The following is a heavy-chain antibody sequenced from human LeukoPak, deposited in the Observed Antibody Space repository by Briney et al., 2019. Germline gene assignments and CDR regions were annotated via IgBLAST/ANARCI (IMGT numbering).Heavy chain of an antibody. CDR3: ARVSPGTSDFWSGSYGWFDP. V-gene: IGHV4-59*01. Sequence: SETLSLTCTVSGGSISSYYWSWIRQPPGKGLEWIGYVYYSGSTNYNPSLKSRVTISVDTSKNQFSLKLSSVTAADTAVYYCARVSPGTSDFWSGSYGWFDPWGQGTLVTVSS. CDR1: GGSISSYY. J-gene: IGHJ5*02. CDR2: VYYSGST. D-gene: IGHD3-3*01.